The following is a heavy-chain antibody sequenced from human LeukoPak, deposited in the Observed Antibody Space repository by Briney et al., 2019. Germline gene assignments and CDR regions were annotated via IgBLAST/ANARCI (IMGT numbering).Heavy chain of an antibody. CDR2: INPNSGDT. D-gene: IGHD3-10*01. CDR1: VYTFTDNL. V-gene: IGHV1-2*02. Sequence: ASVKDSCKATVYTFTDNLIHWVRPARCQGLAWMGWINPNSGDTNYAEKFQDRVTMTRDASITTVYLDLSRLRSDDTTIYYCARDLGNYYGSGSYYPFFDTWGQGTLVTVSS. CDR3: ARDLGNYYGSGSYYPFFDT. J-gene: IGHJ4*02.